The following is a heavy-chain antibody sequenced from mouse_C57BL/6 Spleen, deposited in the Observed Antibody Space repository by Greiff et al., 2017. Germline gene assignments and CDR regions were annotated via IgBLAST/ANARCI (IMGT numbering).Heavy chain of an antibody. J-gene: IGHJ2*01. CDR2: IDPSDSDT. D-gene: IGHD1-1*01. CDR3: ARFITGFDY. Sequence: QVQLQQPGAELVRPGSSVKLSCKASGYTFTSYWMHWVKQRPIQGLEWIGNIDPSDSDTHYNQKFKDKATLTVDKSSSTAYMQLSSLTSEDSAVYDCARFITGFDYWGQGTTLTVSS. CDR1: GYTFTSYW. V-gene: IGHV1-52*01.